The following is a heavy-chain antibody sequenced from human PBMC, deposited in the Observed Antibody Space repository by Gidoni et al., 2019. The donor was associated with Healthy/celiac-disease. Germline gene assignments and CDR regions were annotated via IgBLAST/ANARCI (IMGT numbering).Heavy chain of an antibody. CDR2: ISSSSSYT. Sequence: QVQLVESGGGLVKPGGSLRLSCAASGFTFSDYYMSWIRQAPGKGLEWVSYISSSSSYTNYADSVKGRFTISRDNAKNSLYLQMNSLRAEDTAVYYCASHIAATIGYAFDIWGQGTMVTVSS. J-gene: IGHJ3*02. V-gene: IGHV3-11*06. CDR1: GFTFSDYY. CDR3: ASHIAATIGYAFDI. D-gene: IGHD5-12*01.